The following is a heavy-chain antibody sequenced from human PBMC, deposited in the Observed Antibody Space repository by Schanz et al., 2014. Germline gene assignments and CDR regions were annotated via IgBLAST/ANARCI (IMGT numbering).Heavy chain of an antibody. CDR2: ISGSGGST. CDR1: GFTLTSYA. V-gene: IGHV3-23*01. D-gene: IGHD6-13*01. Sequence: EVQLLESGGGLVQPGGSLRLSCAASGFTLTSYALTWVRQAPGKGLEWVAGISGSGGSTDYADSVKGRFIIPRDNSKNTLYLQMNSLRAEDTAVYYCARGRARQLVHWFDPWGQGTLVTVSS. J-gene: IGHJ5*02. CDR3: ARGRARQLVHWFDP.